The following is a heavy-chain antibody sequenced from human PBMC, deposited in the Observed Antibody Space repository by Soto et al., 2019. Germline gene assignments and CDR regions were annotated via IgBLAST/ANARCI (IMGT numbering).Heavy chain of an antibody. Sequence: ASVKVSCKASGYTFTSYDINWVRQATGQGLEWMGWMNPNSGNTGYAQKFQGRVTMTRNTSISTAYMELSSLRSEDTAVYYCARGLNEEYYYYMDVWGKGTTVTVSS. CDR3: ARGLNEEYYYYMDV. CDR1: GYTFTSYD. D-gene: IGHD1-1*01. J-gene: IGHJ6*03. V-gene: IGHV1-8*01. CDR2: MNPNSGNT.